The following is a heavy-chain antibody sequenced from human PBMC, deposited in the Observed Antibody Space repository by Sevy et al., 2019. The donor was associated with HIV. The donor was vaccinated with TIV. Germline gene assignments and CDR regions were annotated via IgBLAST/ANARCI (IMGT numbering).Heavy chain of an antibody. CDR3: ITEGNSYDYYQATDD. CDR2: IKSERDGGAT. CDR1: GFTYSNSW. J-gene: IGHJ4*03. D-gene: IGHD3-22*01. V-gene: IGHV3-15*01. Sequence: GGSLRLSCTAAGFTYSNSWMSWVRQAPGKGLEWVARIKSERDGGATDYAAFVKGRFTIARDDSMNTLYVQINSLKTEDTAVYYCITEGNSYDYYQATDDWGQGTLVTVSS.